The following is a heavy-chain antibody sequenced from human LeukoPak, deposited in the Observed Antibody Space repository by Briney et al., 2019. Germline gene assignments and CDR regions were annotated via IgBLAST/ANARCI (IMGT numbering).Heavy chain of an antibody. V-gene: IGHV3-30*04. D-gene: IGHD6-19*01. CDR2: TSYDGSNK. CDR3: ARGPSIAVALRYFDY. Sequence: GGSLRLSCAASGFTFSSYAMHWVRQAPGKGLEWVAVTSYDGSNKYYADSVKGRFTISRDNSKNTLYLQMNSLRAEDTAVYYCARGPSIAVALRYFDYWGQGTLVTVSS. J-gene: IGHJ4*02. CDR1: GFTFSSYA.